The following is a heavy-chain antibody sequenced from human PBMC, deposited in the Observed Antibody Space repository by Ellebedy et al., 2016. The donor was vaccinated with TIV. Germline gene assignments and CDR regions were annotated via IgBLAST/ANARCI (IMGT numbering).Heavy chain of an antibody. V-gene: IGHV1-69*13. CDR3: ARHPLDYDILTGYSCEGHMDV. CDR1: GYTFTGYY. J-gene: IGHJ6*02. D-gene: IGHD3-9*01. CDR2: IIPIFGTA. Sequence: ASVKVSCKASGYTFTGYYMHWARQAPGQGLEWMGGIIPIFGTANYAQKFQGRVTITADESKSTAYMELSSLRSEDTAVYYCARHPLDYDILTGYSCEGHMDVWGQGTTVTVSS.